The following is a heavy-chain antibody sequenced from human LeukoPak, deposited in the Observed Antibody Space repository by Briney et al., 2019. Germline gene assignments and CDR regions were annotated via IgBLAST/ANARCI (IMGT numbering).Heavy chain of an antibody. CDR1: GFTFDDYA. Sequence: GGSLRLSCAASGFTFDDYAMHWVRQAPGKGLEWDSGISWNSGSIGYADSVKGRFTISRDNAKNSLYLQMNSLRAEDMALYYCAKGLGGRSNAFDIWGQGTMVTVSS. CDR3: AKGLGGRSNAFDI. V-gene: IGHV3-9*03. J-gene: IGHJ3*02. D-gene: IGHD1-26*01. CDR2: ISWNSGSI.